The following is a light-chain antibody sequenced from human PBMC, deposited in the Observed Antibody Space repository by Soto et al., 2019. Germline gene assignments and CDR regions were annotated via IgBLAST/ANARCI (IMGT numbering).Light chain of an antibody. CDR2: EVS. V-gene: IGLV2-8*01. CDR3: SSYTGNNNFEV. Sequence: QSVLTQPASVSGSPGQSITISCTGTSSDVGGYNYVSWYQQHPGKAPKLIIYEVSKRPSGVPDRFSGSKSGNTASLTVSGLQAEDEADYYCSSYTGNNNFEVFGTGTKVTVL. J-gene: IGLJ1*01. CDR1: SSDVGGYNY.